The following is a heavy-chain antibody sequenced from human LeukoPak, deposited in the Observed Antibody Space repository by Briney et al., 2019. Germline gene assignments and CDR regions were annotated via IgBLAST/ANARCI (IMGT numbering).Heavy chain of an antibody. J-gene: IGHJ4*02. CDR3: ARSPRNDYFDS. V-gene: IGHV4-4*02. CDR1: GGSISSSNW. Sequence: PSETLSLTCAVSGGSISSSNWWSWVRPPPGKGLEWIGEIYHSGSTNYNPSLKSRVTISVDKSKNQFSLKLSSVTAADTAMYFCARSPRNDYFDSWGQGTLVTVSS. CDR2: IYHSGST.